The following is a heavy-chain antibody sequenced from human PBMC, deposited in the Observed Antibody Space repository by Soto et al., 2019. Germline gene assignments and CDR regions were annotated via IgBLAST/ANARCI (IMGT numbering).Heavy chain of an antibody. CDR3: ARDLIPYHDSSGPEAFDY. CDR1: GGSFSSYY. D-gene: IGHD3-22*01. V-gene: IGHV4-34*01. J-gene: IGHJ4*02. CDR2: INHSGST. Sequence: SETLSLTCAVYGGSFSSYYWSWIRQPPGKGLEWIGEINHSGSTNYNPSLKSRVTISVDTSKNQFSLKLSSVTAADTAVYYCARDLIPYHDSSGPEAFDYWGQGTLVTVSS.